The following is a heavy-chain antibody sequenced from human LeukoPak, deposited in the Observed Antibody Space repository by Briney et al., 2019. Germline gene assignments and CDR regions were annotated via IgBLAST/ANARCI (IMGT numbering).Heavy chain of an antibody. V-gene: IGHV1-8*01. J-gene: IGHJ6*03. CDR3: ARVGAVAGRRYYYYYMDV. Sequence: ASVKVSCKASGYTFTSYDINWVRQATGQGLEWMGWMNPNSGNTGYAQKFQSRVTMTRNTSISTAYMELSSLRSEDTAVYYCARVGAVAGRRYYYYYMDVWGKGTTVTISS. D-gene: IGHD6-19*01. CDR1: GYTFTSYD. CDR2: MNPNSGNT.